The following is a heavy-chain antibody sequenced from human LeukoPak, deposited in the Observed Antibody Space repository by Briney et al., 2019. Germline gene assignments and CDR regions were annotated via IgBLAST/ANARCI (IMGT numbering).Heavy chain of an antibody. CDR1: GVIVSRNF. V-gene: IGHV3-53*01. CDR3: ARGSGSGWPLDR. D-gene: IGHD6-19*01. J-gene: IGHJ5*02. CDR2: MYAGGTT. Sequence: GGSLRLSCAASGVIVSRNFMSWVRQAPGKGLQWVAIMYAGGTTNYSDSVRGRFHISRDSSNNPLSLQINSLRAEDTAVYYCARGSGSGWPLDRWGQGALVTVSS.